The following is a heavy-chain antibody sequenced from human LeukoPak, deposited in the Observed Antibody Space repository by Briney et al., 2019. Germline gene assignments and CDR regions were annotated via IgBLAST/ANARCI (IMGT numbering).Heavy chain of an antibody. D-gene: IGHD1-26*01. J-gene: IGHJ3*01. CDR2: IYYSGST. CDR3: ARSSGSYPQAFDL. Sequence: PSETLSLTCTVSGGSISSGNYYWSWIRQHPGKGLEWIGYIYYSGSTYYNPSLKSRVTISVDTSKNQFSLKLSSVTAADTAVYYCARSSGSYPQAFDLWGQGTMVTVSS. V-gene: IGHV4-31*03. CDR1: GGSISSGNYY.